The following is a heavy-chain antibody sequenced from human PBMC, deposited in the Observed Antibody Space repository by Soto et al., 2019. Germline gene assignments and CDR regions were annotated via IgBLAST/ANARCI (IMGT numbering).Heavy chain of an antibody. CDR1: GGSFSGYY. Sequence: QVQLQQWGAGLLKPSETLSLTCAVYGGSFSGYYWSWIRQPPGKGLEWIGEINHSGSTNYNPSLKSRVTISVDTSKNQFSLKLSSVTAADTAVYYCARDRTYYYDSSIDYWGQGTLVTVSS. CDR2: INHSGST. V-gene: IGHV4-34*01. CDR3: ARDRTYYYDSSIDY. J-gene: IGHJ4*02. D-gene: IGHD3-22*01.